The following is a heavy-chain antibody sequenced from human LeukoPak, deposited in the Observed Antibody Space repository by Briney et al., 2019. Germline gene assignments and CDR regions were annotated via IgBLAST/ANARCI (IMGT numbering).Heavy chain of an antibody. V-gene: IGHV3-9*01. CDR2: ISWNGGNI. D-gene: IGHD3-22*01. Sequence: GGSLRLSCAASGFTFDDYGMHWVRQAPGKGLEWVSGISWNGGNIGYADSVKGRFTISRDNAKNSLYLQMNSLRAEDTALYHCVKVYYYDSSGYDYWGQGTLVTVSS. CDR1: GFTFDDYG. CDR3: VKVYYYDSSGYDY. J-gene: IGHJ4*02.